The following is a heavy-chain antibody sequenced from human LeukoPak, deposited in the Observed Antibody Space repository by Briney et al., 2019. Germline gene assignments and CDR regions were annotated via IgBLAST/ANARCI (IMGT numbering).Heavy chain of an antibody. Sequence: KSAETLSLTCTVSDGAMSTYYWSWIRQPAGKGLEWIGRVSRGGYTNYDPSLKSRVSMSADTSKNQFSLKLSSVTAADTAVYFCAREDSTTWWPYFDCWGQGILVTVSS. CDR1: DGAMSTYY. D-gene: IGHD2/OR15-2a*01. CDR2: VSRGGYT. V-gene: IGHV4-4*07. J-gene: IGHJ4*02. CDR3: AREDSTTWWPYFDC.